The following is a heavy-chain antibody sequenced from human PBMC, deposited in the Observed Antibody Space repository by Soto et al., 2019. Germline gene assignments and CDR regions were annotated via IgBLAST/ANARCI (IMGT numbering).Heavy chain of an antibody. D-gene: IGHD5-12*01. V-gene: IGHV3-7*03. CDR2: IKQDGSEK. Sequence: GRSLRLSGAASGFTFSSYWMSWIRQAPGKGLEWVANIKQDGSEKYYVDTVTGRFKIYRDNGKNSLYLQMNSLRAESTALYYGAKENTDTYSGYRDYNYRMNVWGRENRLTICS. J-gene: IGHJ6*04. CDR1: GFTFSSYW. CDR3: AKENTDTYSGYRDYNYRMNV.